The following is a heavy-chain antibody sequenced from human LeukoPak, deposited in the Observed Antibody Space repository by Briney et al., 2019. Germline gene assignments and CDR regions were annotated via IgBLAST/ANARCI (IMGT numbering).Heavy chain of an antibody. Sequence: VASVKVSCKASGYTFTSYDINWVRQAPGQGLEWMGIINPSGVNTSHAQKFQGRVTMTRDTSTSTVYMELNSLRSEDTAVYYCARSGGGYYENYFDYWGQGTVVTVSS. CDR3: ARSGGGYYENYFDY. CDR1: GYTFTSYD. D-gene: IGHD1-26*01. V-gene: IGHV1-46*01. CDR2: INPSGVNT. J-gene: IGHJ4*02.